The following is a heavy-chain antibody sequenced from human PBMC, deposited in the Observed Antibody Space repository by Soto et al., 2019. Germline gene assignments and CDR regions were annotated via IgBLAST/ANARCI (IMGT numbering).Heavy chain of an antibody. D-gene: IGHD6-19*01. CDR2: IWHDGSEK. J-gene: IGHJ4*02. Sequence: QVQLMESGGGVVQPGRSLRLSCAASGFTFSDYGMHWVRQAPGKGLEWVAVIWHDGSEKYYADSVKGRFNISRDNSKNTLYLQVNNLRVEDTAVYYCAREGSVAGTSLIDSWGQGALVTVSS. V-gene: IGHV3-33*01. CDR1: GFTFSDYG. CDR3: AREGSVAGTSLIDS.